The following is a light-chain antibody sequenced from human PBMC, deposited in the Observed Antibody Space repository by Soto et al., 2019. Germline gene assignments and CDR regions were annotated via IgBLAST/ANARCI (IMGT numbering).Light chain of an antibody. J-gene: IGKJ2*01. CDR3: QQYNNWPSMYT. CDR1: QSVSSN. V-gene: IGKV3-15*01. Sequence: EIVMTQSPATLSVSPGERATLSCRASQSVSSNLAWYQQKPGQAPRLLIYGASTRATGIPARFSGSGSGTDFTLNISSLQSEDFAVYYCQQYNNWPSMYTFGQGTKLEIK. CDR2: GAS.